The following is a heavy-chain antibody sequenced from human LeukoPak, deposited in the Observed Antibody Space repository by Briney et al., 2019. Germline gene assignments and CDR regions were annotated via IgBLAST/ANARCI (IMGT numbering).Heavy chain of an antibody. CDR1: EFTFGTYA. J-gene: IGHJ4*02. D-gene: IGHD6-13*01. CDR3: ARLAAAGHSDY. CDR2: ISSNGRDT. V-gene: IGHV3-64D*06. Sequence: GGSLRVSGSASEFTFGTYAMLWVRQAPGKGLEYVSAISSNGRDTYYAASVWGRFSICIVNSNNTLYLQMSSLRPEDTSMYYCARLAAAGHSDYWGQQSLVGVCS.